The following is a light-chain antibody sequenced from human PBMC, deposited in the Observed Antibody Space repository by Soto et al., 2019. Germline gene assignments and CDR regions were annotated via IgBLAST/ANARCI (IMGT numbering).Light chain of an antibody. CDR1: QGIGKS. V-gene: IGKV1-27*01. CDR2: AAS. J-gene: IGKJ1*01. CDR3: QKYNSAPWT. Sequence: DIQMTQSPSSLSASVGDRVSITCRASQGIGKSLAWYQHRPGKVPKLLIFAASTLQSGVPSWFSGSGSGTDFTLTVSSLQPEDVATYYCQKYNSAPWTFGPGTKVEI.